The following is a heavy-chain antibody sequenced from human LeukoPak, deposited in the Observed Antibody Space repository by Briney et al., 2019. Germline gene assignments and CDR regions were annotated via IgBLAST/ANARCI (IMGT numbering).Heavy chain of an antibody. CDR1: GGSISSYY. D-gene: IGHD3-10*01. Sequence: PSETLSLTCTVSGGSISSYYWSWIRQPPGKGLEWIGYIYYSGSTNYNPSLKSRVTISVDTSKNQFSLKLSSVTAADTAVYYCAREYYYGSGSSFDYWGQGILVTVSS. CDR2: IYYSGST. J-gene: IGHJ4*02. CDR3: AREYYYGSGSSFDY. V-gene: IGHV4-59*01.